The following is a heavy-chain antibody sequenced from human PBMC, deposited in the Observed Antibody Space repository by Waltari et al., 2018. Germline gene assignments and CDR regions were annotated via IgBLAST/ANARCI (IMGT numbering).Heavy chain of an antibody. CDR2: INHSGST. D-gene: IGHD2-2*01. J-gene: IGHJ6*02. V-gene: IGHV4-34*01. Sequence: QVQLQQWGAGLLKPSETLSLTCAVYGGSFSGYYWSWIRPPPGKGLEWIGEINHSGSTNYNPSIKSRVTISVDTSKNQCSRKLSSVTAADTAVYYCARGAYQLLWDYYYYYGMDVWGQGTTVTVSS. CDR1: GGSFSGYY. CDR3: ARGAYQLLWDYYYYYGMDV.